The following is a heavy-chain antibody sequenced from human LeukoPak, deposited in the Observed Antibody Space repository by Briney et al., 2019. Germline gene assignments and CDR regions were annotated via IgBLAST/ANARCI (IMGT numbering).Heavy chain of an antibody. Sequence: SETLSLTCTVSGGSISSYYWSWIRQPPGKGLEWIGYIYYSGSTNYNPSLKSRVTISVDTSKNQFPLKLRSVTAADTAVYYCAGGYYDVLTGLSWFDPWGQGTLVTVSS. CDR3: AGGYYDVLTGLSWFDP. CDR2: IYYSGST. V-gene: IGHV4-59*01. J-gene: IGHJ5*02. CDR1: GGSISSYY. D-gene: IGHD3-9*01.